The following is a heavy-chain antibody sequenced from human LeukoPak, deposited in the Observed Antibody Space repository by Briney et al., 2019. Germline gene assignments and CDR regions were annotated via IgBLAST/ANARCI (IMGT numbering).Heavy chain of an antibody. CDR2: IKQDGSEK. V-gene: IGHV3-7*03. CDR3: ARGGGYDRDWFDP. CDR1: GFTFSSYG. Sequence: GGSLRLSCAASGFTFSSYGMHWVRQAPGKGLEWVANIKQDGSEKYYVDSVKGRFTISRDNAKNSLYLQMNSLRAEDTAVYYCARGGGYDRDWFDPWGQGTLVTVSS. J-gene: IGHJ5*02. D-gene: IGHD5-12*01.